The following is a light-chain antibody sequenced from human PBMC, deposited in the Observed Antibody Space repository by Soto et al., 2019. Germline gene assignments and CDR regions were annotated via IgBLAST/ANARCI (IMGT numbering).Light chain of an antibody. V-gene: IGKV1-39*01. Sequence: DIQMTQSPSSLSASVGDRITITCRASQSITSYLNWYQQKPGKAPKLLIYAATSLQSGVPSRFSGSGSGTDFTLTISSLQHEDFATYYCQQTYSTLYTFGQGTKVDIK. J-gene: IGKJ2*01. CDR2: AAT. CDR1: QSITSY. CDR3: QQTYSTLYT.